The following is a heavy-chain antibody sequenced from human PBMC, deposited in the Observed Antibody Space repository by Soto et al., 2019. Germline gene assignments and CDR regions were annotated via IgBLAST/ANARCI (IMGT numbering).Heavy chain of an antibody. CDR1: GGSISSGGYS. CDR3: ARMGLSPGTYWFDP. J-gene: IGHJ5*02. Sequence: QLQLQESGSGLVKPSQTLSLTCAVSGGSISSGGYSWSWIRQPPGKGLEWIGYIYHSGSTYYNPSLMSRVTISVDRSNNQFSLKLSSVTAADTAVYYCARMGLSPGTYWFDPWGQGTLVTVSS. D-gene: IGHD1-26*01. CDR2: IYHSGST. V-gene: IGHV4-30-2*01.